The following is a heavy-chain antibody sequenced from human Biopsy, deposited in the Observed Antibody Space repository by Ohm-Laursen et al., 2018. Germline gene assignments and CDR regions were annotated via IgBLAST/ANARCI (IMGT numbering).Heavy chain of an antibody. CDR2: ISTYNGNT. CDR1: GYTFSSYG. V-gene: IGHV1-18*01. J-gene: IGHJ3*02. Sequence: ASVKVSCKASGYTFSSYGINWVRQAPGQGLEWLGWISTYNGNTNYAQNLQGRVTMTTDTSTSTAYVELRSLRSDDTAVYHCARGGTLVVVPTAVLHSFDIWGQGTMVTVSS. CDR3: ARGGTLVVVPTAVLHSFDI. D-gene: IGHD2-2*01.